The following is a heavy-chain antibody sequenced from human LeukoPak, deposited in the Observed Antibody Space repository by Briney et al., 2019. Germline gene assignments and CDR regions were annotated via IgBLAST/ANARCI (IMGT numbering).Heavy chain of an antibody. CDR2: VSGASNYI. CDR1: GFTFSSST. D-gene: IGHD2/OR15-2a*01. J-gene: IGHJ4*02. CDR3: ARDEFYESVNFDL. Sequence: PGGSLRLSCAASGFTFSSSTMNWVRQAPGKGLEWVSSVSGASNYIYYADSVRGRFTVSRDNAKNSLYLQMNSLRAEDTALYYCARDEFYESVNFDLWGQGTLVTVSS. V-gene: IGHV3-21*01.